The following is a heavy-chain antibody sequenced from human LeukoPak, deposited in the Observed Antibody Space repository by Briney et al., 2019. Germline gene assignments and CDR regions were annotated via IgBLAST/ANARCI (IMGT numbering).Heavy chain of an antibody. J-gene: IGHJ6*03. CDR3: ARALTYGDNSYYYYYMDV. CDR1: GFTFSSYS. D-gene: IGHD4-17*01. CDR2: ISSSSSYI. Sequence: GGSLRLSXAASGFTFSSYSMNWVRQAPGKGLEWVSSISSSSSYIYYADSVKGRFTISRDNAKNSLYLQMNSLRAEDTAVYYCARALTYGDNSYYYYYMDVWGKGTTVTVSS. V-gene: IGHV3-21*01.